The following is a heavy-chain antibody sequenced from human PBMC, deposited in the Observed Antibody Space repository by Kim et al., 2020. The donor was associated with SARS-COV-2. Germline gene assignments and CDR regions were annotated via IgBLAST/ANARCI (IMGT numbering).Heavy chain of an antibody. CDR2: INPNSGGT. CDR1: GYTFTGYY. Sequence: ASVKVSCKASGYTFTGYYMHWVRQAPGQGLEWMGWINPNSGGTNYAQKFQGRVTMTRDTSISTAYMELSRLRSDDTAVYYCARDFSPRGDLTDYWGQGTLVTVSS. D-gene: IGHD2-21*02. CDR3: ARDFSPRGDLTDY. J-gene: IGHJ4*02. V-gene: IGHV1-2*02.